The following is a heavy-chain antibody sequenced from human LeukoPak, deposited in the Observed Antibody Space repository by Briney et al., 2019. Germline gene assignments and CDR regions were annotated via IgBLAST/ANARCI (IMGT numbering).Heavy chain of an antibody. CDR1: GFTFSSYA. V-gene: IGHV3-23*01. CDR3: AKDPLLGTASYNWFDP. J-gene: IGHJ5*02. CDR2: ISGSGGST. D-gene: IGHD1-1*01. Sequence: GGSLRLSCAASGFTFSSYAMSWVRQASGKGLEWVSAISGSGGSTYYADSVKGRFTISRDNAKNTLYLQRNSLRAEDTAVYYCAKDPLLGTASYNWFDPWGQGTLVTVSS.